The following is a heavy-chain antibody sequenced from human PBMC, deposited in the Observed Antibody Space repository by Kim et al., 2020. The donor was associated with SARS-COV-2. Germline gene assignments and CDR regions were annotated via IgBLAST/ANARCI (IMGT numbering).Heavy chain of an antibody. CDR2: IKQDGTQQ. CDR1: GFTFGSYG. V-gene: IGHV3-7*03. CDR3: ARTLTGTTESFEY. D-gene: IGHD3-9*01. Sequence: GGSLRLSCAASGFTFGSYGMTWVRQAPGKGLEWVANIKQDGTQQYYVDSVRGRFTVSRDGANMYLQMNSLRAEDTAVYYCARTLTGTTESFEYWGRGTLVTVSS. J-gene: IGHJ1*01.